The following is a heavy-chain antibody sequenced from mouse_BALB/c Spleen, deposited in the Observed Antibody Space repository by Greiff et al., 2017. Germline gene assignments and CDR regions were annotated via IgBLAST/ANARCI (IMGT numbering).Heavy chain of an antibody. J-gene: IGHJ2*01. CDR3: ARDNYGSSYFFDY. Sequence: EVNLVESGGGLVKPGGSLKLSCAASGFTFSDYYMYWVRQTPEKRLEWVATISDGGSYTYYPDSVKGRFTISRDNAKNNLYLQMSSLKSEDTAMYYCARDNYGSSYFFDYWGQGTTLTVSS. CDR1: GFTFSDYY. V-gene: IGHV5-4*02. D-gene: IGHD1-1*01. CDR2: ISDGGSYT.